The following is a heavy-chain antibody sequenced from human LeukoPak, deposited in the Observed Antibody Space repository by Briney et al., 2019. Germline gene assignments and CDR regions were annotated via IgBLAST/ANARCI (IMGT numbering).Heavy chain of an antibody. Sequence: GASVKVSCKASGYNFTGYYMHWVRQAPGQGLEWMGWINPNSGGTNYAQKFQGRVTMTRDTSISTAYMELSRLRSDDTAVYYCARDLRVVAGTYYYYGMDVWGQGTTVTVSS. D-gene: IGHD6-19*01. CDR2: INPNSGGT. CDR3: ARDLRVVAGTYYYYGMDV. CDR1: GYNFTGYY. J-gene: IGHJ6*02. V-gene: IGHV1-2*02.